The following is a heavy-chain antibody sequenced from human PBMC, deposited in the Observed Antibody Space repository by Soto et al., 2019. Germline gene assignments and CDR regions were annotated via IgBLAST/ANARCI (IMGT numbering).Heavy chain of an antibody. CDR2: IIPIFGTA. Sequence: GASVKVSCKASGGTFSSYAISWVRQAPGQGLEWMGGIIPIFGTANYAQKFQGRVTITADKSTSTAYMELSSLRSEDTAVYYCASPPPVDTAMVTPFHYYRMDVWGQGTTVTVSS. J-gene: IGHJ6*02. CDR3: ASPPPVDTAMVTPFHYYRMDV. D-gene: IGHD5-18*01. CDR1: GGTFSSYA. V-gene: IGHV1-69*06.